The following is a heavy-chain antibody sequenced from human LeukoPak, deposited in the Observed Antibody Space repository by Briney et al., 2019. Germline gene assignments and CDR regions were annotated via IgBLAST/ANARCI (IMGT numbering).Heavy chain of an antibody. CDR2: INPSGGST. D-gene: IGHD1-26*01. CDR3: ARDGTYSGSYHAWFDP. V-gene: IGHV1-46*01. CDR1: GYTFTGYY. J-gene: IGHJ5*02. Sequence: GASVKVSCKASGYTFTGYYMHWVRQAPGQGLEWMGIINPSGGSTSYAQKFQGRVTMTRDTSTSTVYMELSSLRSEDTAVYYCARDGTYSGSYHAWFDPWGQGTLVTVSS.